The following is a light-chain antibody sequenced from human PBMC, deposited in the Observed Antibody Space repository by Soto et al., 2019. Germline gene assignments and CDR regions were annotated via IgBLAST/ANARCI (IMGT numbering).Light chain of an antibody. CDR3: QHYSAFSVT. J-gene: IGKJ1*01. Sequence: DIQMTQSPSTLSASVDDRVTITCRASQSISELLAWYQQKPGEAPKLLIYKASSLERGVPSRFSGSGSGTEFTLTISSLQPDDLATYYCQHYSAFSVTFGQGTKVEIK. CDR1: QSISEL. CDR2: KAS. V-gene: IGKV1-5*03.